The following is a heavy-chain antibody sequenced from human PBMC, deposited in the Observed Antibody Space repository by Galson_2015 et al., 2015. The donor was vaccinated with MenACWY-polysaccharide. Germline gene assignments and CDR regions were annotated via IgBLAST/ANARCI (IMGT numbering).Heavy chain of an antibody. CDR3: ARGVQLVDYFDY. D-gene: IGHD6-13*01. CDR1: GGTFGSYA. Sequence: SVKVSCKASGGTFGSYAISWVRQAPGQGLEWMGGIIPIFGTANYAQKFQGRVTITADESTSTAYMELSSLRSEDTAVYYCARGVQLVDYFDYWGQGTLVTVSS. J-gene: IGHJ4*02. V-gene: IGHV1-69*13. CDR2: IIPIFGTA.